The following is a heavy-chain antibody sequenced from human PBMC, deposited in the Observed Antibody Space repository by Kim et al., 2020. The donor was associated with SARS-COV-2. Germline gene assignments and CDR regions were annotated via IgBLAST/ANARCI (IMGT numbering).Heavy chain of an antibody. CDR2: ISGSGGST. D-gene: IGHD3-10*01. J-gene: IGHJ4*02. V-gene: IGHV3-23*01. CDR3: AKNLRNWGVYGSGSYFPDY. CDR1: GFTFSSYA. Sequence: GGSLRLSCAASGFTFSSYAMSWVRQAPGKGLEWVSAISGSGGSTYYADSVKGRFTISRDNSKNTLYLQMNSLRAEDTAVYYCAKNLRNWGVYGSGSYFPDYWGQGTLVTVSS.